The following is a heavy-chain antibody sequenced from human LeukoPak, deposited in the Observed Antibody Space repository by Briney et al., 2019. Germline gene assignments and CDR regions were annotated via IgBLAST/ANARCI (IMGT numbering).Heavy chain of an antibody. V-gene: IGHV3-30*04. Sequence: PWGSLRLSCAASGFTFSSYAMHWVRQAPGKGLEWVAVISYDGSNKYYADSVKGRFTISRDNSKNTLYLQMNSLRAEDTAVYYCASLDGQLASSALDIWGQGTMVTVSS. CDR2: ISYDGSNK. CDR3: ASLDGQLASSALDI. J-gene: IGHJ3*02. CDR1: GFTFSSYA. D-gene: IGHD6-13*01.